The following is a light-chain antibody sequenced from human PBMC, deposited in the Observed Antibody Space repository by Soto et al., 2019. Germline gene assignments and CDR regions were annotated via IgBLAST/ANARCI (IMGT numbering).Light chain of an antibody. Sequence: QSALTQPRSVSGSPGQSVTISCTGTSSDVGGYNYVSWYQQHPGKAPILMIYDVSKRPSGVPDRFSGSKSGNTASLTISGLQAEDEADYYCCSYAGSYTSPYVFGTGTKLTVL. CDR2: DVS. CDR3: CSYAGSYTSPYV. CDR1: SSDVGGYNY. J-gene: IGLJ1*01. V-gene: IGLV2-11*01.